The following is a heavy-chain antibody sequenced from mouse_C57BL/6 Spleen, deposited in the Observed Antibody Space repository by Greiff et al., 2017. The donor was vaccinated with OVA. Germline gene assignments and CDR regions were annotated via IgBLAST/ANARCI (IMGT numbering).Heavy chain of an antibody. V-gene: IGHV1-81*01. J-gene: IGHJ2*01. CDR3: WIYYGNYEGLGY. CDR2: IYPRSGNT. D-gene: IGHD2-1*01. CDR1: GYTFTSYG. Sequence: VQLVESGAELARPGASVKLSCKASGYTFTSYGISWVKQRTGQGLEWIGEIYPRSGNTYYNEKFKGKATLTADKSSSTAYMELRSLTSEDSAVYFCWIYYGNYEGLGYWGQGTTLTVSS.